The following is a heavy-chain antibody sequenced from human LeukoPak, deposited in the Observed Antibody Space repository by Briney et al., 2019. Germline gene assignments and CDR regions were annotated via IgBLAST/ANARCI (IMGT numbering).Heavy chain of an antibody. D-gene: IGHD6-19*01. Sequence: PGGSLRLSCAASGFTFSTYDMTWVRQAPRKGLEWVSAISGSGGSTYYADSVKGRFTISRDNSKNTLYLQMNSLRAEDTAKYYCAKDIQPPGSSVAAPRYYFDYWGQGTLVTVSS. CDR2: ISGSGGST. V-gene: IGHV3-23*01. J-gene: IGHJ4*02. CDR3: AKDIQPPGSSVAAPRYYFDY. CDR1: GFTFSTYD.